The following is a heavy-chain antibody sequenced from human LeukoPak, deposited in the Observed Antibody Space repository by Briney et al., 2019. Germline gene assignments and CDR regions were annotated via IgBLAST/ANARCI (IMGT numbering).Heavy chain of an antibody. J-gene: IGHJ5*02. CDR1: GFTFSSYG. CDR2: IWYDGSNE. V-gene: IGHV3-33*01. D-gene: IGHD2-21*02. Sequence: PGGSLRLSCAASGFTFSSYGMHWVRQAPGKGLEWVAVIWYDGSNEYYADSVKGRFTISRDNSKNTLYLQMNSLRAEDTAVYYCARDGVAYCGGDCYRDNWFDPWGQGTLVTVSS. CDR3: ARDGVAYCGGDCYRDNWFDP.